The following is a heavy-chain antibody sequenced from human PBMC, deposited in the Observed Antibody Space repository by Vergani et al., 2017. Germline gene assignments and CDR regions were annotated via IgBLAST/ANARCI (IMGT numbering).Heavy chain of an antibody. J-gene: IGHJ4*02. CDR3: ARDPFSHYIHSRYFDH. D-gene: IGHD3-10*01. CDR2: INPSSTGT. V-gene: IGHV1-2*02. Sequence: QILLTQSGAEVKKPGGSLRIACKASGYTFTGYYIHWVRQAPGQGLEWMGWINPSSTGTKLAPQFQGRVTMTRDTTSSTLYLHIIWLHSDDTALYFCARDPFSHYIHSRYFDHWGQGSLVTVSS. CDR1: GYTFTGYY.